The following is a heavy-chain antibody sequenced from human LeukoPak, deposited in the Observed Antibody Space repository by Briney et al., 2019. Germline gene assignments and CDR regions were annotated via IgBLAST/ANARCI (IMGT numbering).Heavy chain of an antibody. J-gene: IGHJ4*02. Sequence: AGGSLRLSCAASGFTFSSYAMHWVRQAPGKGLEWVSSISSSSSYIYYADSVKGRFTITRDNDKNSLYLQMNSLRAEDTAVYYCARSDGYNSSPNYWGQGTLVTVSS. V-gene: IGHV3-21*01. D-gene: IGHD6-13*01. CDR3: ARSDGYNSSPNY. CDR1: GFTFSSYA. CDR2: ISSSSSYI.